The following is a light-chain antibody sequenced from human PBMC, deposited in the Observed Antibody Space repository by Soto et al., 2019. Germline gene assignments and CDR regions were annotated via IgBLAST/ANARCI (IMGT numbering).Light chain of an antibody. V-gene: IGLV2-23*01. J-gene: IGLJ1*01. CDR1: SSDVGXXNL. Sequence: QSVLTQPASVSGSPGQSITISCTGTSSDVGXXNLVSWYQQXXGXAPKXMIYEGSKRPSGVSNRFSGSKSGXTASLTISGXXAXDEADYYCCSYAXXXXPXXFGTXTKLTVL. CDR2: EGS. CDR3: CSYAXXXXPXX.